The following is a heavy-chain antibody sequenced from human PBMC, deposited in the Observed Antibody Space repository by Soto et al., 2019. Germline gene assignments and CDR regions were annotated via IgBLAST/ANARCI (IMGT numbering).Heavy chain of an antibody. CDR1: RFTFSSYG. CDR3: ARSCFGVVNPDPKDYYYGMDV. J-gene: IGHJ6*02. CDR2: IWNDGSNK. V-gene: IGHV3-33*01. D-gene: IGHD3-3*01. Sequence: QVQLVESGGGVVQPGRSLRLSCAASRFTFSSYGMHWVRQAPGKGLEWVAFIWNDGSNKYYEDSVKGRFTIYRDNSKNTLYLQMKSLRAEDTAVYYCARSCFGVVNPDPKDYYYGMDVWGQGTTVTVSS.